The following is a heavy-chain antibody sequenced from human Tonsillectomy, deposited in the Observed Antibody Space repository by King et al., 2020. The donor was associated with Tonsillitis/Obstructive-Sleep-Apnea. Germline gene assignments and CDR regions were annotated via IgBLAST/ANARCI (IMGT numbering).Heavy chain of an antibody. Sequence: QLVQSGAEVKKPGASVKVSCKASGYTFTGYYMHWVRQAPGQGLEWMGWINPNSGGTNYAQKFQGRVTMTRDTSISTAYMELSRLRSADTAVYYCARDPVYSSSWYRRDYYGMDVWGQGTTVTVSS. CDR3: ARDPVYSSSWYRRDYYGMDV. CDR1: GYTFTGYY. D-gene: IGHD6-13*01. J-gene: IGHJ6*02. CDR2: INPNSGGT. V-gene: IGHV1-2*02.